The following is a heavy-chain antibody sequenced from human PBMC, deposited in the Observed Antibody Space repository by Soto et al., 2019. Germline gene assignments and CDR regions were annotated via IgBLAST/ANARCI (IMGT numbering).Heavy chain of an antibody. J-gene: IGHJ4*02. V-gene: IGHV1-69*08. CDR3: ARDEDGSGFDY. CDR2: IIPILGIA. CDR1: GGTFSSYT. D-gene: IGHD3-10*01. Sequence: QVQLVQSGAEVKKPGSSVKVSCKASGGTFSSYTISWVRQAPGQGLEWMGRIIPILGIANYAQKSQGRVTITADKSTSTAYMELSSLRSEDTAVYYCARDEDGSGFDYWGQGTLVTVSS.